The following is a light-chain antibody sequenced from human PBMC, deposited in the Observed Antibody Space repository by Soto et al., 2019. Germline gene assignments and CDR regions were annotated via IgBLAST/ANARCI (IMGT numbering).Light chain of an antibody. J-gene: IGLJ2*01. CDR1: SGRIASNY. CDR3: QSYDSSNNAG. CDR2: EDN. V-gene: IGLV6-57*04. Sequence: NFMLTQPHSVSESPGKTVTLSCTRSSGRIASNYVQWYQQRPGSAPTTVIYEDNQRPSGVPDRFSGSIDSSSNSASLTISGLKTEDEADYYGQSYDSSNNAGFGGGTKRTGL.